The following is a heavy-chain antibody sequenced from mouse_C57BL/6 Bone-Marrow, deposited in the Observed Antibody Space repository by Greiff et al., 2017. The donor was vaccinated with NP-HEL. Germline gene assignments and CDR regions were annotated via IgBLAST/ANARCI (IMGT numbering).Heavy chain of an antibody. Sequence: QVQLQQSGPELVKPGASVKISCKASGYAFSSSWMNWVKQRPGKGLEWIGRIYPGDGDTNYNGKFKGKATLTADKSSSTAYMQLSSLTSEDSAVYFCARRAYYYGSSEGFAYWGQGTLVTVSA. CDR1: GYAFSSSW. J-gene: IGHJ3*01. CDR3: ARRAYYYGSSEGFAY. V-gene: IGHV1-82*01. D-gene: IGHD1-1*01. CDR2: IYPGDGDT.